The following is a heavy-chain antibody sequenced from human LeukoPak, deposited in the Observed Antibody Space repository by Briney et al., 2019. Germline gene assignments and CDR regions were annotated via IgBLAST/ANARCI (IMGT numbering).Heavy chain of an antibody. D-gene: IGHD1-14*01. CDR2: IKQDGSEK. CDR3: ARVWHTGDAFDI. V-gene: IGHV3-7*03. Sequence: GGSLRLSCVASGFTFSTFAMSWVRQAPGKGLEWVANIKQDGSEKYYVDSVKGRFTISRDNAKNSLYLQMNSLRAEDTAVYYCARVWHTGDAFDIWGQGTMVTVSS. J-gene: IGHJ3*02. CDR1: GFTFSTFA.